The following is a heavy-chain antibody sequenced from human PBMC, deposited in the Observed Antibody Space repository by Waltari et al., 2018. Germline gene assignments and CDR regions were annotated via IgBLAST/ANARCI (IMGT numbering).Heavy chain of an antibody. CDR1: GYIFTNYW. CDR3: ARDYSGTYYFDY. V-gene: IGHV5-51*03. D-gene: IGHD1-26*01. Sequence: EVQLEQSGVEVKEPGESLKISCKGSGYIFTNYWIGWVRQMPGKGLEWMGIVYPGDSDTRYSPSFEGQVTISVDKSINTAYLQWNSLTASDTALYYCARDYSGTYYFDYWGQGTLVTVSS. J-gene: IGHJ4*02. CDR2: VYPGDSDT.